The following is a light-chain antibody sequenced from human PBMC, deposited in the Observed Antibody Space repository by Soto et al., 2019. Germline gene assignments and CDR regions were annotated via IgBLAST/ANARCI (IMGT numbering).Light chain of an antibody. CDR3: CSYVVEV. J-gene: IGLJ1*01. CDR1: SNDVGSYNL. V-gene: IGLV2-23*01. Sequence: QSVLTQPASVSGSPGQSITISCTGTSNDVGSYNLVSWYQQHPAKAPKLIIYEGTQRPSGVSNRFSGSTSGNTAFLTISGLQPDDEADYYCCSYVVEVFGTGTKSPS. CDR2: EGT.